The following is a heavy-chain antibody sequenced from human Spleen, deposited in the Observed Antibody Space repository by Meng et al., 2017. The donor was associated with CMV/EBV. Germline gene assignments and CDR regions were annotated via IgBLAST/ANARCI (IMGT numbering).Heavy chain of an antibody. J-gene: IGHJ4*02. Sequence: QVQLQQWGAGLLTPSKPLSLTCAVYGGSFSGYYWSRIRQPQGKGLEWIGEINHSGSTNYNPSLKSRVTISVDTSKNQFSLKLSSVTAADTAVYYCARRDGRCLDYWGQGTLVTVSS. CDR2: INHSGST. D-gene: IGHD5-24*01. V-gene: IGHV4-34*01. CDR1: GGSFSGYY. CDR3: ARRDGRCLDY.